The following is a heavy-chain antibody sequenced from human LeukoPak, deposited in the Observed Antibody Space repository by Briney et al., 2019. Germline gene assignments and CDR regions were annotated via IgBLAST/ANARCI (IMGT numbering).Heavy chain of an antibody. D-gene: IGHD2-2*01. J-gene: IGHJ6*02. CDR2: INPSGGST. CDR1: GYTFTSYY. CDR3: ARDPPKDIVVVPAGHYYGMDV. Sequence: ASVKVSCKASGYTFTSYYMHWVRQAPGQGLEWMGIINPSGGSTSYAQKFQGRVTMTRDTSTSTVYMEPSSLRSEDTAVYYCARDPPKDIVVVPAGHYYGMDVWGQGTTVTVSS. V-gene: IGHV1-46*01.